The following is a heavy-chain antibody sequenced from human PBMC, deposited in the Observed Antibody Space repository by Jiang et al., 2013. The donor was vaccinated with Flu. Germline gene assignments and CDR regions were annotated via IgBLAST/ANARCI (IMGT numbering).Heavy chain of an antibody. D-gene: IGHD3-10*01. CDR1: GGSISSYY. Sequence: LVRPSETLSLTCTVSGGSISSYYWSWIRQPPGKGLEWIGYIYYSGSTNYNPSLKSRVTISVDTSKNQFSLKLSSVTAADTAVYYCARSGMVRGVIIYNWFDPWGQGTLVTVSS. CDR2: IYYSGST. J-gene: IGHJ5*02. CDR3: ARSGMVRGVIIYNWFDP. V-gene: IGHV4-59*01.